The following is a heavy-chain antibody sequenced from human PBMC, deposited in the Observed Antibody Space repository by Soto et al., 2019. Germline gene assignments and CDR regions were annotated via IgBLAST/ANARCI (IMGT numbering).Heavy chain of an antibody. J-gene: IGHJ4*02. D-gene: IGHD3-16*02. CDR2: IKSKTDGGTT. CDR1: GFTFSNAW. CDR3: TTDFMITFGGVIVTGY. V-gene: IGHV3-15*01. Sequence: EVQLVESGGGLVKPGGSLRLSCAASGFTFSNAWMSWVRQAPGKGLEWVGRIKSKTDGGTTDYAAHVKGRFTISRDDSKSTLYLQMNSLKTEDTAVYYCTTDFMITFGGVIVTGYWGQGTLVTVSS.